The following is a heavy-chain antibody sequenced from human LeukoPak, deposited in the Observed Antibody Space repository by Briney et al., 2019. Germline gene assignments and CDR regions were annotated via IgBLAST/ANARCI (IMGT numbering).Heavy chain of an antibody. Sequence: ASVKVSCKASGYTFTSYDINWVRQATGQGLEWMGWMNPNSGNTGYAQKFQGRVTMTRNTSISTAYMELSSLRSEDTAVYYCARGLLWFGESFGNYWGQGILVTVSS. V-gene: IGHV1-8*01. CDR1: GYTFTSYD. CDR2: MNPNSGNT. D-gene: IGHD3-10*01. CDR3: ARGLLWFGESFGNY. J-gene: IGHJ4*02.